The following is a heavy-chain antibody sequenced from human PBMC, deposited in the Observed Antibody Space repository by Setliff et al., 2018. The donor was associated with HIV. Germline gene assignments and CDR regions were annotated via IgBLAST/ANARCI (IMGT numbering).Heavy chain of an antibody. V-gene: IGHV4-61*02. J-gene: IGHJ4*01. Sequence: SETLSLTCTVSGVSINTGSFYWNWDRQPAGKGLEWIGRIYTSGSTSYTPSLKSRVSISVDTSKNQFSLKLNSVTATDTAMYYCARVAFYGPGSHDYFDHWGQGILVTVSS. CDR3: ARVAFYGPGSHDYFDH. CDR1: GVSINTGSFY. D-gene: IGHD3-10*01. CDR2: IYTSGST.